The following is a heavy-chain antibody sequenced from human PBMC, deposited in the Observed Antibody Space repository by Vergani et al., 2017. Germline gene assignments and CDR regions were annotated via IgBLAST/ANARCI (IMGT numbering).Heavy chain of an antibody. J-gene: IGHJ6*03. CDR1: GGSISSSSYY. D-gene: IGHD6-13*01. Sequence: QLQLQESGPGLVKPSETLSLTCTVSGGSISSSSYYWGWIRQPPGKGLEWIGYIYYSGSTNYNPSLKSRVTISVDTSKNQFSLKLSSVTAADTAVYYCASINYMVPYSSSWYPPAGYYYYMDVWGKGTTVTVSS. CDR2: IYYSGST. V-gene: IGHV4-61*05. CDR3: ASINYMVPYSSSWYPPAGYYYYMDV.